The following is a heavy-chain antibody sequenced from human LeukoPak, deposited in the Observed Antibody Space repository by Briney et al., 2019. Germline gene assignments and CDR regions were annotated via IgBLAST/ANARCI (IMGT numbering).Heavy chain of an antibody. Sequence: SVKVSCKASGGTFSSYTISWVRQAPGHGLEWMGRIIPILVIANYAQKFQGRVTITADKPTSTAYMELGSLRPEDTAVYYCGREDFGVVIHNWFDPWGQGTLVTVSS. J-gene: IGHJ5*02. V-gene: IGHV1-69*04. CDR2: IIPILVIA. CDR3: GREDFGVVIHNWFDP. CDR1: GGTFSSYT. D-gene: IGHD3-3*01.